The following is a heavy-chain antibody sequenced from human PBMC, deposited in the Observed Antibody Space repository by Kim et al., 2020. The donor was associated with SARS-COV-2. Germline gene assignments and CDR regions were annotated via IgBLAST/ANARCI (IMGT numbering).Heavy chain of an antibody. CDR1: AFSFSSYA. V-gene: IGHV3-23*01. Sequence: GGSLRLSCAASAFSFSSYAMNWVRQTPGKGLEGVSAINGGAGDSTFYADSVKGWLTISRDASKNTLYQKMDSLRVEDTVVYYCVKDRGSLYFYGSDVWG. J-gene: IGHJ6*02. D-gene: IGHD5-12*01. CDR2: INGGAGDST. CDR3: VKDRGSLYFYGSDV.